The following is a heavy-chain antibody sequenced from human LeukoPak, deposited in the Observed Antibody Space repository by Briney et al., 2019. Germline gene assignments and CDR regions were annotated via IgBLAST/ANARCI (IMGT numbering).Heavy chain of an antibody. CDR3: AGFGELFRD. CDR1: GGSISSYY. CDR2: IYYSGST. V-gene: IGHV4-59*01. D-gene: IGHD3-10*01. Sequence: PSETLSLTCTVSGGSISSYYWSWIRQPPGKGLEWIGYIYYSGSTNYNPSLKSRVTISVDTSKNQFSLKLSSVTAADTAVYYCAGFGELFRDWGQGTLVTVSS. J-gene: IGHJ4*02.